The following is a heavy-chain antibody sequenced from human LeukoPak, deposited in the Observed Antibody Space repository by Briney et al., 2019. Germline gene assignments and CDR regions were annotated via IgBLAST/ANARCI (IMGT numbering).Heavy chain of an antibody. CDR2: INPSGGST. V-gene: IGHV1-46*01. CDR3: ARGGQQQLVSGWFDP. Sequence: GASVKVSCKASGYTFTSYYMHWVRQAPGQGLEWMGIINPSGGSTSYAQKFQGRVTMTRDMSTSTVYMELSSLRSEDTAVYYCARGGQQQLVSGWFDPWGQGTLVTVSS. CDR1: GYTFTSYY. D-gene: IGHD6-13*01. J-gene: IGHJ5*02.